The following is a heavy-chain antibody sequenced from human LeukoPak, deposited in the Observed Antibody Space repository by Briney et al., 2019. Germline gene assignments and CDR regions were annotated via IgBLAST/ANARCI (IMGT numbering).Heavy chain of an antibody. Sequence: SETLSLTCTVSGGSISSSSYHWGWIRQPPGKGLEWIGTIYYTGSTYYNPSLKSRVTISVDTSKNQFSPNLSSVTAADTAVCYCARYSYGYGDYWGQGTLVTVSS. J-gene: IGHJ4*02. D-gene: IGHD5-18*01. CDR1: GGSISSSSYH. CDR3: ARYSYGYGDY. V-gene: IGHV4-39*01. CDR2: IYYTGST.